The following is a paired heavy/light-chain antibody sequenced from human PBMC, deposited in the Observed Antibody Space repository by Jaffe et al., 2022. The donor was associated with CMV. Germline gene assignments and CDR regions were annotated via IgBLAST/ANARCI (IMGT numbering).Light chain of an antibody. CDR3: QQYYSYPS. CDR1: QGISSY. Sequence: AIRMTQSPSSFSASTGDRVTITCRASQGISSYLAWYQQKPGKAPKLLIYAASTLQSGVPSRFSGSGSGTDFTLTISCLQSEDFATYYCQQYYSYPSFGPGTKVDIK. V-gene: IGKV1-8*01. J-gene: IGKJ3*01. CDR2: AAS.
Heavy chain of an antibody. D-gene: IGHD3-10*01. V-gene: IGHV4-39*01. CDR3: ARQADLRITMVRGVNGFDY. CDR2: IYYSGST. Sequence: QLQLQESGPGLVKPSETLSLTCTVSGGSISSSSYYWGWIRQPPGKGLEWIGSIYYSGSTYYNPSLKSRVTISVDTSKNQFSLKLSSVTAADTAVYYCARQADLRITMVRGVNGFDYWGQGTLVTVSS. J-gene: IGHJ4*02. CDR1: GGSISSSSYY.